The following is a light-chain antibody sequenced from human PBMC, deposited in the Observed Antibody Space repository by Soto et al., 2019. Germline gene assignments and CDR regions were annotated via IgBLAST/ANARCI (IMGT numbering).Light chain of an antibody. CDR3: QQYNGYWT. Sequence: DIQMTQSPSTLSASVGDRVTITCRASQSISDSLAWYQQKPGKAPKLLIYEASTLKSGVPSRFSGSRSATEYTLTISSLQPDDFAIYCWQQYNGYWTFGQGTKVEIK. J-gene: IGKJ1*01. CDR2: EAS. CDR1: QSISDS. V-gene: IGKV1-5*03.